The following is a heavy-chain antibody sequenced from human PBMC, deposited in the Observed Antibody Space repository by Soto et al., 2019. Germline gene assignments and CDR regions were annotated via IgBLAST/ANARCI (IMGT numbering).Heavy chain of an antibody. CDR1: GFTFRSYG. V-gene: IGHV3-30*18. CDR3: GKDTLDCSGGDCPLYYYYGMDV. D-gene: IGHD2-15*01. CDR2: ISNDGTNK. J-gene: IGHJ6*02. Sequence: GGSLRLSCAASGFTFRSYGMHWVRQAPGKGLEWRAVISNDGTNKYLADSVKGRLTLSRDNSRNTLSLEINNLRPEDTAVYYCGKDTLDCSGGDCPLYYYYGMDVWGQGTTVTVSS.